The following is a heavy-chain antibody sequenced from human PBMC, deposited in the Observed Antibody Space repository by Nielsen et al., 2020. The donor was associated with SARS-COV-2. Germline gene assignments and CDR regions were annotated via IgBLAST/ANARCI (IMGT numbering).Heavy chain of an antibody. CDR2: ISNSGSNI. CDR1: GFTFSDYY. J-gene: IGHJ4*02. D-gene: IGHD6-13*01. V-gene: IGHV3-11*01. CDR3: VRDKGLIAAAGHYFDF. Sequence: GGSLRLSCAASGFTFSDYYMSWIRQAPGKGLEWVSYISNSGSNIYYADSVKGRFTISRDNAKNSLYLQMNSVRTEDTALYYCVRDKGLIAAAGHYFDFWGQGTLVTVSS.